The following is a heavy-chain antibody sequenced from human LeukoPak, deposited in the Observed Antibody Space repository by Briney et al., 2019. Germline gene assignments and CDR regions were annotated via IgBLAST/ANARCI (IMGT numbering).Heavy chain of an antibody. Sequence: SEALSLTCLVSGGSINNYHWSWIRQPAGTWLEWIAQIHSSGSTNYNPPLKSRVTMSIDTPENQLSLTLTSVTAADTAVYYCARRDISSGWSFDSWGQGTLVTVSS. V-gene: IGHV4-4*07. CDR3: ARRDISSGWSFDS. CDR1: GGSINNYH. J-gene: IGHJ4*02. D-gene: IGHD6-19*01. CDR2: IHSSGST.